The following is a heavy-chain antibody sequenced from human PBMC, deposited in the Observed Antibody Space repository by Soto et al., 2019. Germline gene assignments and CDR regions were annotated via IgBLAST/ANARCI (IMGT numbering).Heavy chain of an antibody. V-gene: IGHV3-33*01. CDR3: ARDLTVHHGGNSEDY. D-gene: IGHD2-21*02. J-gene: IGHJ4*02. CDR1: GFTFSSYG. CDR2: IWYDGSNK. Sequence: ESGGGVVQPGRSLKLSCAATGFTFSSYGMHWVRQAPGKGLESVAVIWYDGSNKYYADSVKGRFTISRDNSKNTLYLQMNSLRAEDTAVYYCARDLTVHHGGNSEDYWGQGTLVTVSS.